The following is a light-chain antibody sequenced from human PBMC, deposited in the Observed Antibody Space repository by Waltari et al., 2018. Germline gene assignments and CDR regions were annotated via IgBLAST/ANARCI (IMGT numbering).Light chain of an antibody. J-gene: IGLJ3*02. CDR1: SSDVGGYNY. Sequence: QSALTQPASVSGSPGPSITLSRTGTSSDVGGYNYVSWYQQHPGKAPKLMIYDVSKRPSGVSNRFSGSKSGNTASLTISGLQAEDEADYYCSSYTSSPWVFGGGTKLTVL. V-gene: IGLV2-14*01. CDR2: DVS. CDR3: SSYTSSPWV.